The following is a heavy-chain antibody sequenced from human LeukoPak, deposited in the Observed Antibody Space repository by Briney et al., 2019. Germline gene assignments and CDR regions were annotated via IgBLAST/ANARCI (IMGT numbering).Heavy chain of an antibody. V-gene: IGHV1-69*04. J-gene: IGHJ3*02. Sequence: SVKVSCKASGGTFSSYAISWVRQAPGQGLEWMGRIIPILGIANYAQKFQGRVTIAADESTSTAYMELSSLRSEDTAVYYCARAIEMATYAFDIWGQGTMVTVSS. CDR2: IIPILGIA. CDR3: ARAIEMATYAFDI. D-gene: IGHD5-24*01. CDR1: GGTFSSYA.